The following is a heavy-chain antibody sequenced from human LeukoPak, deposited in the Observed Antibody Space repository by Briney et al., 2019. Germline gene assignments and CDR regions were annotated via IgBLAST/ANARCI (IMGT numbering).Heavy chain of an antibody. Sequence: AGSLRLSGAASGFTFSSYWMHWVRQVPGKGLVWVARINEHGSITDYADSVKDRFTVSRDNAWNTLYLQMNSLRAEDTAVYYCARDVAGSGSLWGQGTLITVSS. D-gene: IGHD3-10*01. CDR2: INEHGSIT. CDR1: GFTFSSYW. CDR3: ARDVAGSGSL. J-gene: IGHJ4*02. V-gene: IGHV3-74*01.